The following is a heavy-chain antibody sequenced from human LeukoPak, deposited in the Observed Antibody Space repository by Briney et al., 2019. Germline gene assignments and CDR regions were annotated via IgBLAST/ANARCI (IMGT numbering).Heavy chain of an antibody. D-gene: IGHD6-6*01. CDR3: ARGTIAARPFGFDY. CDR2: ISYDGSNK. Sequence: PGRSLRFSCAASGFIFSSYAMHWVRQAPGKGLEWVAVISYDGSNKYYADSVKGRFTISRDNPKNTLYLQMNSLRPEDTAVYYCARGTIAARPFGFDYWGQGTLVTVSS. V-gene: IGHV3-30-3*01. CDR1: GFIFSSYA. J-gene: IGHJ4*02.